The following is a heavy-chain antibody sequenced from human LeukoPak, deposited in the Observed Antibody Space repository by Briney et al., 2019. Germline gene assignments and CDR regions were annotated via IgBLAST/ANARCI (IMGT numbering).Heavy chain of an antibody. CDR3: AKSGGHSSSWYYFDY. CDR1: GFTFSSYA. CDR2: ISGSGGST. V-gene: IGHV3-23*01. D-gene: IGHD6-13*01. Sequence: HPGGSLRLSCAASGFTFSSYAMSWVRQAPGKGLEWVSAISGSGGSTYYADSVKGRFTISRDNSKNTLYLQMNSLRAEDTAVYYCAKSGGHSSSWYYFDYWGQGTLVTVSS. J-gene: IGHJ4*02.